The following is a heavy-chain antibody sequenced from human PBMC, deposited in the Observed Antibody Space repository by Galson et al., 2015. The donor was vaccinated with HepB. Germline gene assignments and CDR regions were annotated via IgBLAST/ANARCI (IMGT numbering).Heavy chain of an antibody. CDR1: GDSVSSYSAA. CDR3: AREGSSWYPNWFDP. CDR2: TYYRSKWYN. D-gene: IGHD6-13*01. V-gene: IGHV6-1*01. J-gene: IGHJ5*02. Sequence: CAISGDSVSSYSAACNWIRQSPSRGLEWLGRTYYRSKWYNDYAVSVKRRITINPATSKNQFSLQLNSVTPEDTAVYYCAREGSSWYPNWFDPWGQGTLVTVSS.